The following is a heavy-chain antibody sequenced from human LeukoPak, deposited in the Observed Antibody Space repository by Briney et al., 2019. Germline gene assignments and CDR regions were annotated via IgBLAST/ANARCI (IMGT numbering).Heavy chain of an antibody. Sequence: SETLSLTCAVYIDSFSNYHWNWIRQTPAKGMEWIGEVNESGGTNYNPSLKSRVTISVDTSKNQFSLKLSSVTAADTAVYYCARGDGYNFDYWGQGTLVTVSS. D-gene: IGHD5-24*01. CDR3: ARGDGYNFDY. J-gene: IGHJ4*02. CDR1: IDSFSNYH. CDR2: VNESGGT. V-gene: IGHV4-34*01.